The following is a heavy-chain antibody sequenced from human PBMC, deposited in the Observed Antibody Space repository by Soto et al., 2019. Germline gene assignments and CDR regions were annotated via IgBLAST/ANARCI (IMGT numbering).Heavy chain of an antibody. Sequence: QVQLVQSGAEVKKPGSSVKVSCKASGGTFSSYAISWVRQAPGQGLEWMGGIIPIFGTANYAQKFQGRGTITADESTSTAYMELSSLRSEDTAVYYCAREGTDGQQWLVLRGEYPKNAEYFQHWGQGTLVTVSS. CDR2: IIPIFGTA. D-gene: IGHD6-19*01. CDR3: AREGTDGQQWLVLRGEYPKNAEYFQH. V-gene: IGHV1-69*01. CDR1: GGTFSSYA. J-gene: IGHJ1*01.